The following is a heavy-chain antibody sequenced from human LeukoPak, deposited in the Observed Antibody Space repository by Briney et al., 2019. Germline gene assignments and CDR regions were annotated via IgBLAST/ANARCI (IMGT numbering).Heavy chain of an antibody. Sequence: GGSLRLSCAASGFTFSSYSMNWVRQAPGKGLEWVANIKEDGSAKYYVDSVKGRFTISRDNAENSLYLQMNSLRAEDTAIYYCARGYSSSCDYWGQGTLVTVSS. J-gene: IGHJ4*02. CDR1: GFTFSSYS. V-gene: IGHV3-7*04. CDR2: IKEDGSAK. CDR3: ARGYSSSCDY. D-gene: IGHD6-13*01.